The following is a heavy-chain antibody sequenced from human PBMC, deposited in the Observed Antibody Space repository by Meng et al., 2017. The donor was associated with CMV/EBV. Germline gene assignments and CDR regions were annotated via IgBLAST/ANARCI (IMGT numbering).Heavy chain of an antibody. J-gene: IGHJ4*02. CDR2: IYNSGSN. Sequence: QVPLQESGAGRRKPSQTLSLSCNASGGSISSCDYYWSWIWPPDGNGLEWIGRIYNSGSNNYHPSLKSRVTMSVETSKNHFSLKLSSVTAADTAVYYCARGSYYRYVIDYWGQGTLVTVSS. CDR3: ARGSYYRYVIDY. CDR1: GGSISSCDYY. V-gene: IGHV4-61*02. D-gene: IGHD2-21*01.